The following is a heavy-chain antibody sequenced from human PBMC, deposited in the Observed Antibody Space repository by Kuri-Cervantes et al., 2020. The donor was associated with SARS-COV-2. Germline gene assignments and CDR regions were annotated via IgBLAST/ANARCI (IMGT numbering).Heavy chain of an antibody. Sequence: GESLKISCAASGFTFSSYAMSRVRQAPGKGLEWVSAISGSGGSTYYADSVKGRFTISRDNSKNTLYLQMNSLRAEDTAVYYCASVWTHANSGAIAVAGSLASEFWFDPWGQGTLVTVSS. J-gene: IGHJ5*02. CDR1: GFTFSSYA. CDR3: ASVWTHANSGAIAVAGSLASEFWFDP. D-gene: IGHD6-19*01. V-gene: IGHV3-23*01. CDR2: ISGSGGST.